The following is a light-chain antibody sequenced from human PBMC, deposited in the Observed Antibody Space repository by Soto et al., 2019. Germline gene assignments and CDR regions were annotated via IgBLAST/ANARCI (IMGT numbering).Light chain of an antibody. J-gene: IGKJ5*01. CDR1: QSVSSN. CDR3: QQYNNWPLT. V-gene: IGKV3-15*01. Sequence: EIVLTQSPGILSLSPGERASLSCRASQSVSSNLAWYQQKPGQAPRLLIYGASSRATGIPVRFSGSGSGTEFTLTISSLQSEDFAVYYCQQYNNWPLTFGQGTRLEIK. CDR2: GAS.